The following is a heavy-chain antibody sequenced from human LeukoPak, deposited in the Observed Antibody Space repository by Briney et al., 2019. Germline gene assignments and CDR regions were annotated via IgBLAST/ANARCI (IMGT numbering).Heavy chain of an antibody. Sequence: QPGGSLRLSCTASGFSISNYWMSWVRQAPGKGLEWVANIKEDGSAKYYGDSVKGRFTISRDNAKNSLYLQMDSLTVEDTAVYYCTRPTRPSVLGLIFYWGQGTLVIVSS. CDR1: GFSISNYW. V-gene: IGHV3-7*03. D-gene: IGHD3-10*01. J-gene: IGHJ4*02. CDR3: TRPTRPSVLGLIFY. CDR2: IKEDGSAK.